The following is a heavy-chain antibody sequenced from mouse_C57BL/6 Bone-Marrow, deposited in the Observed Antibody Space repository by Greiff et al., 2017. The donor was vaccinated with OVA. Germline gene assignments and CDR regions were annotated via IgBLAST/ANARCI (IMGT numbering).Heavy chain of an antibody. J-gene: IGHJ2*01. Sequence: VQLKQPGAELVMPGASVKLSCKASGYTFTSYWMHWVKQRPGQGLEWIGEIDPSDSYTNYNQKFKGKSTLNVDKSSSTAYMQLSSLTSEDSAVYYCARSDYYGSSPYYFDYWGQGTTLTVSS. CDR3: ARSDYYGSSPYYFDY. D-gene: IGHD1-1*01. CDR2: IDPSDSYT. CDR1: GYTFTSYW. V-gene: IGHV1-69*01.